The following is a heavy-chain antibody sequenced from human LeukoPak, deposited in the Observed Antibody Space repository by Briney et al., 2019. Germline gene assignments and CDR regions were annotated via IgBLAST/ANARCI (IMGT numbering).Heavy chain of an antibody. Sequence: SQTLSLTCTVSGGSISSGGYYWSWIRQPPGKGLEWIGEINHSGSTNYNPSLKSRVTISVDTSKNQFSLKLSSVTAADTAVYYCARMGSSWSLYYYYGMDVWGQGTTVTVSS. J-gene: IGHJ6*02. V-gene: IGHV4-30-2*01. CDR3: ARMGSSWSLYYYYGMDV. D-gene: IGHD6-13*01. CDR2: INHSGST. CDR1: GGSISSGGYY.